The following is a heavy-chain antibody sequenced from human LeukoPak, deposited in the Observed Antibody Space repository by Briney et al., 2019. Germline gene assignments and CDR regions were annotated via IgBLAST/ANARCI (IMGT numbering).Heavy chain of an antibody. J-gene: IGHJ4*02. CDR2: INSDGINT. D-gene: IGHD7-27*01. Sequence: PGGSLRLSCAASGFTFSNYWMHWVRQAPGKGLVWVSRINSDGINTSYADSVKGRFTISRDNAKNSLYLQMNSLRAEDTAVYYCARDYTGGWNDYWGQGTLVTVSS. V-gene: IGHV3-74*01. CDR1: GFTFSNYW. CDR3: ARDYTGGWNDY.